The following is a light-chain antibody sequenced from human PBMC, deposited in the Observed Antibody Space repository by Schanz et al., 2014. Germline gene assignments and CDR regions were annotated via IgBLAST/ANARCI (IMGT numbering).Light chain of an antibody. CDR1: QSVSNK. Sequence: EIVMTQSPATLSVSPGERATLSCRASQSVSNKLAWYQHKPGQAPRLLIYGASTRATGIPARFSGSGSGTEFTLTISSLQSEDFAVYYCQQYHIWPPWTFGQGTKVEIK. J-gene: IGKJ1*01. CDR3: QQYHIWPPWT. V-gene: IGKV3-15*01. CDR2: GAS.